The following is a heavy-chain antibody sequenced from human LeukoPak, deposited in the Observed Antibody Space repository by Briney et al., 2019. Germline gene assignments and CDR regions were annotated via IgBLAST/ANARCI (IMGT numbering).Heavy chain of an antibody. CDR1: GFTFGDYA. CDR3: AREGGYGGVFDY. CDR2: IKQDGSEK. D-gene: IGHD5-12*01. J-gene: IGHJ4*02. Sequence: GGSLRLSCTTSGFTFGDYAMTWVRQAPGKGLEWVANIKQDGSEKYYVGSVKGRFTISRDNTKNSLYLQMNSLRAEDTAVYYCAREGGYGGVFDYWGQGTLVTVSS. V-gene: IGHV3-7*05.